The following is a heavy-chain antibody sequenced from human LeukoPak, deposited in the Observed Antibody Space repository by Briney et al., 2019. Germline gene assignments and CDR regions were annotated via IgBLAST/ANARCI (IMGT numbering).Heavy chain of an antibody. J-gene: IGHJ4*02. D-gene: IGHD1-26*01. CDR2: IYYSGST. CDR3: ARAGRQWELLMLHLLAFDY. V-gene: IGHV4-59*01. CDR1: GGSISSYY. Sequence: SETLSLTCTVSGGSISSYYWSWIRQPPGKGLEWIGYIYYSGSTNYNPSLKSRVTISVDTSKNQFSLKLSSVTAADTAVYYCARAGRQWELLMLHLLAFDYWGQGTLVTVSS.